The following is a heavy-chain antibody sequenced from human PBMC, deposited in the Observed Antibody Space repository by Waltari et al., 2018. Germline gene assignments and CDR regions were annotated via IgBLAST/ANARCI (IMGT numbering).Heavy chain of an antibody. V-gene: IGHV3-66*02. CDR3: ARARDEETAMVYFDR. J-gene: IGHJ4*02. Sequence: EVQLVESGGGLVHPGGSLSLSCAAPGFTVSSNHMSWVRQAPGKGLEWVSLIYDAGSTYYPDSVRGRFTISRDNSKNTVHLQMNSLRVEDTAIYYCARARDEETAMVYFDRWGQGTLVSVSS. CDR2: IYDAGST. CDR1: GFTVSSNH. D-gene: IGHD5-18*01.